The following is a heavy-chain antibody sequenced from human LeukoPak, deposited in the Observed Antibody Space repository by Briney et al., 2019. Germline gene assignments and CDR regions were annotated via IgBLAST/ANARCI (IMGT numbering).Heavy chain of an antibody. J-gene: IGHJ3*02. CDR1: GYTLTELS. CDR2: FDPEDGET. D-gene: IGHD1-20*01. V-gene: IGHV1-24*01. CDR3: ATDNWNDAFDAFDI. Sequence: ASVKVSCKVSGYTLTELSMHWVRQAPGKGLEWIGGFDPEDGETIYAQKFQGRVTMTEDTSTDTAYMELSSLRSEDTAVYYCATDNWNDAFDAFDIWGQGTMVTVSS.